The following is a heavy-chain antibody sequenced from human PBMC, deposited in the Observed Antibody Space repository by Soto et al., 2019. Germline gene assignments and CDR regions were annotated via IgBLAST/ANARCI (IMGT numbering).Heavy chain of an antibody. CDR1: GGSFSGYY. Sequence: SETLSLTCAVHGGSFSGYYWSWIRQPPGKGLEWIGEINHSGGTNYNPALKSRVTISVDTSKNQFSLKLGSVTAADTAVYYCAKRSSWPYYYYYGMDVWGQGTTVTVSS. D-gene: IGHD6-13*01. CDR2: INHSGGT. CDR3: AKRSSWPYYYYYGMDV. V-gene: IGHV4-34*01. J-gene: IGHJ6*02.